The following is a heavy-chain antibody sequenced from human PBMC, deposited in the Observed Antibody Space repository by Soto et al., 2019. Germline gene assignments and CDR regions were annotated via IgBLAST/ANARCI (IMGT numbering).Heavy chain of an antibody. V-gene: IGHV3-21*01. CDR2: ISSSSSYI. D-gene: IGHD3-10*01. CDR3: ARGASYYYGSGSYYNPRDHYMDV. CDR1: GFTFSSYS. Sequence: GGSLRLSCAASGFTFSSYSMNWVRQAPGKGLEWVSSISSSSSYIYYADTVKGRFTISRDNAKNSLYLQMNSLRAEDTAVYYCARGASYYYGSGSYYNPRDHYMDVWGKGTTVTVSS. J-gene: IGHJ6*03.